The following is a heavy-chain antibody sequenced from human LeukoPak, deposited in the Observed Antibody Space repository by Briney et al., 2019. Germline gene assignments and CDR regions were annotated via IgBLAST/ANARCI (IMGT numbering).Heavy chain of an antibody. CDR1: GYTFTSYG. CDR3: AWSGYDQYYFDY. CDR2: VNPNSGGT. J-gene: IGHJ4*02. V-gene: IGHV1-2*02. Sequence: ASVKVSCKASGYTFTSYGISWVRQAPGQGLEWMGWVNPNSGGTNYAQKFQGRVTMTRDTSISTAYMELSRLRSDDTAVYYCAWSGYDQYYFDYWGQGTLVTVSS. D-gene: IGHD5-12*01.